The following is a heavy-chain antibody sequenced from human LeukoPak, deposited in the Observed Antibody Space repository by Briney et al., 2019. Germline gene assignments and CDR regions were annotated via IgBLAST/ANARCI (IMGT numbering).Heavy chain of an antibody. Sequence: GASVTVSFTASGCTFTMYDINWVRQAPGQGREGVGWMNPNSGNTGYAQKFQGRVTMTTNTSISTAYMELSSLRSEDTAVYYCARMTTAHRSMDVWGQGTTVTVSS. CDR2: MNPNSGNT. CDR1: GCTFTMYD. V-gene: IGHV1-8*01. J-gene: IGHJ6*02. CDR3: ARMTTAHRSMDV. D-gene: IGHD4-4*01.